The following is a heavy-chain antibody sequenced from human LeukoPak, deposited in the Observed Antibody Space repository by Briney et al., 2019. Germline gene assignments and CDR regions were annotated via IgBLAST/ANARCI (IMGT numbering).Heavy chain of an antibody. V-gene: IGHV4-59*01. Sequence: PSETLSLTCTVSGGSFSSYYWSWIRQPPGKGLEWIGYIYYSGSTDYNPSLKSRVTISVETSKNQFSLNLSSVTAADTAVYYCARGRLARSPSFDYWGQGTLVTVSS. CDR2: IYYSGST. CDR3: ARGRLARSPSFDY. CDR1: GGSFSSYY. J-gene: IGHJ4*02. D-gene: IGHD6-19*01.